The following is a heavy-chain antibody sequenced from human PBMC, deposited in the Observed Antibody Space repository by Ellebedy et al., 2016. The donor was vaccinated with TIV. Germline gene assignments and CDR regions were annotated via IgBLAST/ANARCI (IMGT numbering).Heavy chain of an antibody. Sequence: SETLSLTXTVSGGSISSGGYYWSWIRQHPGKGLEWIGYIYYSGSTYYNPSLRSRLTISVDTSMNQFSLRLTSVTAADTAVYYCARGFTITAYYYYYYMDVWGKGTTVTVSS. CDR3: ARGFTITAYYYYYYMDV. J-gene: IGHJ6*03. CDR1: GGSISSGGYY. CDR2: IYYSGST. D-gene: IGHD4-11*01. V-gene: IGHV4-31*03.